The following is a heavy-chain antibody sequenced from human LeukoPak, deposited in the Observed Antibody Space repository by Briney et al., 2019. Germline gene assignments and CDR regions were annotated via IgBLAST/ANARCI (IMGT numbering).Heavy chain of an antibody. CDR3: ARDVAGGGSSWYYYYYGMDV. CDR2: INHSGST. V-gene: IGHV4-34*01. Sequence: SETLSLTCAVYGGSFSGYYWSWIRQPPGKGLEWIGEINHSGSTNYNPSLKSRVTISVDTSKNQFSLKLSSVTAADTAVYYCARDVAGGGSSWYYYYYGMDVWGQGTTVTVSS. CDR1: GGSFSGYY. J-gene: IGHJ6*02. D-gene: IGHD6-13*01.